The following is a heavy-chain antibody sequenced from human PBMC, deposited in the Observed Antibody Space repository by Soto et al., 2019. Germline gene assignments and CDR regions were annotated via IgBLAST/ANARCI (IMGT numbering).Heavy chain of an antibody. V-gene: IGHV3-43*01. Sequence: GGSLRLSCAASGFTFDDYTMHWVRQAPGKGLEWVSLISWDGGSTYYADSVKGRFTISRDNSKNSLYLQMNSLRTEDTALYYCAKDAMAGKGAKYYFDYWGQGTLVTVSS. D-gene: IGHD6-19*01. CDR2: ISWDGGST. CDR1: GFTFDDYT. J-gene: IGHJ4*02. CDR3: AKDAMAGKGAKYYFDY.